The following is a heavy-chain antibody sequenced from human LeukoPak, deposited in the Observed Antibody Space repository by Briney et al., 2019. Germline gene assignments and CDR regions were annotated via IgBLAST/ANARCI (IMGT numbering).Heavy chain of an antibody. CDR3: AKEGYCSSTSCYGLDY. V-gene: IGHV3-43D*03. Sequence: PGGSLRLSCAASGFTFDDYAMHWVRQAPGKGLEWVSLISWDGGSTYYADSVKGRFTISRDNSKNSLCLQMNSLRAEDTALYYCAKEGYCSSTSCYGLDYWGQGTLVTVSS. J-gene: IGHJ4*02. CDR2: ISWDGGST. CDR1: GFTFDDYA. D-gene: IGHD2-2*01.